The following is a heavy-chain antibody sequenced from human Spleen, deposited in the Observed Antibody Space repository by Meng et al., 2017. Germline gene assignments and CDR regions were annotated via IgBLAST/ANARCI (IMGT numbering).Heavy chain of an antibody. V-gene: IGHV3-52*01. J-gene: IGHJ3*02. Sequence: GGSLRLSCAASGFTFSSSWMHWVCQAPEKGLEWVADIKCDGSEKYYVDSVKGRFTISRGNAQNSLYLQMNSLRDEDTAVYYCAAPATVTTPDAFDIWGQGTMVTVSS. CDR3: AAPATVTTPDAFDI. CDR1: GFTFSSSW. D-gene: IGHD4-17*01. CDR2: IKCDGSEK.